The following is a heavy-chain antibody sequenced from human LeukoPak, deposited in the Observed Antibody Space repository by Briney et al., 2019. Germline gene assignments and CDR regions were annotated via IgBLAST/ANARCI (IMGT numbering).Heavy chain of an antibody. J-gene: IGHJ4*02. CDR3: ARGSYGSGTETFDY. CDR2: INPNSGGT. Sequence: ASVKVSCKASGYTFTGYCIHWVRQAPGQGLEWMGWINPNSGGTNYAQKFQGRVTMTRDTSISAAYMELSRLRSDDTALYYCARGSYGSGTETFDYWGQGTLVTVSS. V-gene: IGHV1-2*02. CDR1: GYTFTGYC. D-gene: IGHD3-10*01.